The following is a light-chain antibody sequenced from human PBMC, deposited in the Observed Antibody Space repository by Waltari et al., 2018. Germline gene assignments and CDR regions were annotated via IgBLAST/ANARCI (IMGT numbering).Light chain of an antibody. J-gene: IGKJ2*03. Sequence: DVVMTQSPLSLPVTLGPPASIPCRSSHSLVYIAGNISLNWFQQRPGQSPRPLIYKVSRRDSGVPDRFSGSGSGTDFTLRISSVEAEDVGLYFCMQGTNWPQSFGQGTKLEIK. V-gene: IGKV2-30*01. CDR3: MQGTNWPQS. CDR1: HSLVYIAGNIS. CDR2: KVS.